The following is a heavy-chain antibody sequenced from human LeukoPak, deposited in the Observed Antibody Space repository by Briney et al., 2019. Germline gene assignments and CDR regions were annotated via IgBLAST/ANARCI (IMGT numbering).Heavy chain of an antibody. CDR1: GFTVSSNY. CDR3: ARALRGNSYLDY. Sequence: PGGSLRLSCAASGFTVSSNYMSWVRQAPGKGLEWVSVIYSGGSTYYADSVKGRFTISRDNSKNTLYLQMGSLRAEDMAVYYCARALRGNSYLDYWGQGTLVTVSS. J-gene: IGHJ4*02. V-gene: IGHV3-53*05. D-gene: IGHD4-23*01. CDR2: IYSGGST.